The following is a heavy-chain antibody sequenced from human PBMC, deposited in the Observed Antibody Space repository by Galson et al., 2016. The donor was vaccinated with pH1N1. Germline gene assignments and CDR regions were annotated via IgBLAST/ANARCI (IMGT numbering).Heavy chain of an antibody. CDR1: GGSINNYY. D-gene: IGHD3-16*01. Sequence: ETLSLTCTVSGGSINNYYCSWIRQPPGRGLEWSGFIHSNGATNYKPSLKSRLTMSIDTSKNQFSLRLSSVTAADTAIYYCTRGRASSGERVFDYWGQGALVTVS. CDR2: IHSNGAT. J-gene: IGHJ4*02. V-gene: IGHV4-4*09. CDR3: TRGRASSGERVFDY.